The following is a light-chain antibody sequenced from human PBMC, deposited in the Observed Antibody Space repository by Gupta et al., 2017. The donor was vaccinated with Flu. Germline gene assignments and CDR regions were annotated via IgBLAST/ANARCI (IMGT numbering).Light chain of an antibody. CDR1: SSNIGDKY. CDR3: GTWDTSLSAAV. V-gene: IGLV1-51*02. CDR2: DDS. J-gene: IGLJ3*02. Sequence: QSVLTQPPSVSAAPGQKVTISCSGSSSNIGDKYVSWYKKLPGAAPKLLIYDDSKRPSGIPDRVSGSKSGTSATLGITGLQTGDEADYYCGTWDTSLSAAVFGGGTKLTVL.